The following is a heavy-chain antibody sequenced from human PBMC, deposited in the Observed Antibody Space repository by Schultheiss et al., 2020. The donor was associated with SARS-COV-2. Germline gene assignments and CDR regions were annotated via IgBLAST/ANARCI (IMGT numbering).Heavy chain of an antibody. CDR3: ARALGYFQH. CDR2: IGTAGDT. V-gene: IGHV3-13*01. J-gene: IGHJ1*01. CDR1: GFTFSSYA. Sequence: GGSLRLSCAASGFTFSSYAMSWVRQAPGKGLEWVSAIGTAGDTYYPGSVKGRFTISRENAKNSLYLQMNSLRAEDTAVYYCARALGYFQHWGQGTLVTVSS.